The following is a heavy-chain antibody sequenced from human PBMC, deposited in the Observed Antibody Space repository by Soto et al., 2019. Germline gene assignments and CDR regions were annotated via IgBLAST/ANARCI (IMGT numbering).Heavy chain of an antibody. D-gene: IGHD2-2*01. CDR3: ARPQGYQLNNPWFDP. J-gene: IGHJ5*02. Sequence: GGSLRLSCAASGFTFSSYSMNWVRQAPGKGLEWVSSISSSSSYIYYADSVKGRFTISRDNAKNSLYLQMNSLRAEDTAVYYCARPQGYQLNNPWFDPWGQGTLVTVSS. CDR2: ISSSSSYI. CDR1: GFTFSSYS. V-gene: IGHV3-21*01.